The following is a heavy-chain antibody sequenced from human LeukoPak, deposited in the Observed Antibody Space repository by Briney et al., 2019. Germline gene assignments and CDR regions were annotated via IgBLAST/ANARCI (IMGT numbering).Heavy chain of an antibody. CDR1: GGSISSYY. CDR3: ARYDIFTGYSNADYYYDMDV. CDR2: IYYSGST. D-gene: IGHD3-9*01. V-gene: IGHV4-59*01. Sequence: SETLSLTCTVSGGSISSYYWSWIRQPPGKGLEWIGYIYYSGSTNYNPSLKSRVTISVDTSKNQFSLKLSSVTAADTAVYYCARYDIFTGYSNADYYYDMDVWGQGTTVTVSS. J-gene: IGHJ6*02.